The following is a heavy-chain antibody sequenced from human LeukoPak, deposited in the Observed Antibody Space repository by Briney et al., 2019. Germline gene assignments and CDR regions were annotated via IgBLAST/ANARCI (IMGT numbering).Heavy chain of an antibody. CDR1: GFTFSSYA. V-gene: IGHV3-23*01. CDR2: ISGSGGST. D-gene: IGHD3-22*01. J-gene: IGHJ4*02. CDR3: AKAYDSSGYFFVFDY. Sequence: PGGSLRLSCAASGFTFSSYAMGWVRQAPRKGLEWVSAISGSGGSTYYADSVKGRFTISRDNSKNTLYLQMNSLRAEDTAVYYCAKAYDSSGYFFVFDYWGQGTLVTVSS.